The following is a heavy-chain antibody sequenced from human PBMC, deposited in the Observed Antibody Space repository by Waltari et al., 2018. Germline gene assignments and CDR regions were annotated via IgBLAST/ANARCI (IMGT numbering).Heavy chain of an antibody. J-gene: IGHJ3*02. CDR2: IYPGDSVT. V-gene: IGHV5-51*01. Sequence: EVQLVQSGAEVKKPGESLKISCKGSGYSFTTYWIGWVRQMPGKGLEWMGIIYPGDSVTRYSPSSQGQVTISADKSISTAYLQWSSLKASDTAIYYCARPKYSGSSTDAFDIWGQGTMVTVSS. CDR1: GYSFTTYW. CDR3: ARPKYSGSSTDAFDI. D-gene: IGHD1-26*01.